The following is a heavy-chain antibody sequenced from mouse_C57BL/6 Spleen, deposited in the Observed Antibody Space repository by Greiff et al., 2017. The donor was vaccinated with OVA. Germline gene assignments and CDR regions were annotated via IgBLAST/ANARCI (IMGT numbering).Heavy chain of an antibody. V-gene: IGHV1-80*01. CDR3: ARCYYGSSYLFDY. D-gene: IGHD1-1*01. Sequence: VQLKQSGAELVKPGASVKISCKASGYAFSSYWMNWVKQRPGKGLEWIGQIYPGDGDTNYNGKFKGKATLTADKSSSTAYMQLSSLTSEDSAVYFCARCYYGSSYLFDYWGQGTTLTVSS. CDR2: IYPGDGDT. J-gene: IGHJ2*01. CDR1: GYAFSSYW.